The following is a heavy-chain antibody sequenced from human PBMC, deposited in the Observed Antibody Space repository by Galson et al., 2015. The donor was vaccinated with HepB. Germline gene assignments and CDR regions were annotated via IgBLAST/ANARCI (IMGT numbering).Heavy chain of an antibody. Sequence: SVKVSCKASGGTFSSYAISWVRQAPGQGLEWMGGIIPIFGTANYAQKFQGGVTITADESTSTAYMELSSLRSEDAAVYYCAREIVGATDGFDYWGQGTLVTVSS. J-gene: IGHJ4*02. V-gene: IGHV1-69*13. D-gene: IGHD1-26*01. CDR2: IIPIFGTA. CDR3: AREIVGATDGFDY. CDR1: GGTFSSYA.